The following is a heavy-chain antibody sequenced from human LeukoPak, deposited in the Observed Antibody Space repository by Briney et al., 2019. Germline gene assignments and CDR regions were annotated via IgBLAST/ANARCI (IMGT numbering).Heavy chain of an antibody. V-gene: IGHV4-4*07. D-gene: IGHD6-19*01. J-gene: IGHJ5*02. CDR3: ARDHYQWPFGGWFDP. Sequence: SETLSLTCTVSGGSISSYCWSWIRQPAGKGLEWIGRIYTSGSTNYNPSLKSRVTMSVDTSKNQFSLKLSSVTAADTAVYYCARDHYQWPFGGWFDPWGQGTLVTVSS. CDR2: IYTSGST. CDR1: GGSISSYC.